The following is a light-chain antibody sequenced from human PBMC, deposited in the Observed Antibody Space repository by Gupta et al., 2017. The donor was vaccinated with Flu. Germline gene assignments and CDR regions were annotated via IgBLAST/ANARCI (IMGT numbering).Light chain of an antibody. J-gene: IGLJ2*01. CDR2: GVT. V-gene: IGLV2-11*01. CDR3: SSYTGTSLL. Sequence: QSALTQPRSVSGSPGQSVPISCTGTDSDIGGFNYVSWYQQRPGKAPTLIIYGVTQGPSGVPDRFSGSKSGNTASLTISGLQAEDEADYYCSSYTGTSLLFGGGTKLTVL. CDR1: DSDIGGFNY.